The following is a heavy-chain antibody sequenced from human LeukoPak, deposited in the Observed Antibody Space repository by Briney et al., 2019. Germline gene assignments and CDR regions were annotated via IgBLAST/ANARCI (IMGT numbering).Heavy chain of an antibody. V-gene: IGHV4-4*09. CDR2: IYTSGDT. CDR1: GGSISTYY. CDR3: ARHAPTGTPTIFDY. Sequence: SETLSLTCTVSGGSISTYYWSWIRQPPGKGLEWIGYIYTSGDTNYNPSLKSRVTISGDTSKNQFPLKLSSVTAADTAFYYCARHAPTGTPTIFDYWGQGTLVTVSS. D-gene: IGHD1-1*01. J-gene: IGHJ4*02.